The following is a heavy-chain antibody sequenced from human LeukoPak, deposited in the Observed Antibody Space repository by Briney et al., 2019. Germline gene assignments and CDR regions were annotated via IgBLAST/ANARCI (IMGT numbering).Heavy chain of an antibody. CDR3: AKERPGYTNPYYFDY. D-gene: IGHD3-16*02. CDR1: GFTFSTYA. CDR2: ISGSGANT. J-gene: IGHJ4*02. Sequence: GGSLRLSCAASGFTFSTYAMSWVCQAPGKGLEWVSTISGSGANTYYADSVRGRFTISRDNSKNTLYLHMNSLRAEDTAVYYCAKERPGYTNPYYFDYWGQGTLVTVSS. V-gene: IGHV3-23*01.